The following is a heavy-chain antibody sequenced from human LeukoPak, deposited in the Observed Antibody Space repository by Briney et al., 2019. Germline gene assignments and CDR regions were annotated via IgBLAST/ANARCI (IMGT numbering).Heavy chain of an antibody. V-gene: IGHV4-59*08. CDR2: IYYSGST. J-gene: IGHJ6*03. D-gene: IGHD2-15*01. CDR3: AVGYCSGGSCYYYYYMDV. Sequence: SETLSLTCTVSGGSINNYYWSWIRQPPGKGLEWIGYIYYSGSTNYNPSLKSRVTISIDTYKNQFSLKLSSVTAADTAVYYCAVGYCSGGSCYYYYYMDVWGKGTTVTVSS. CDR1: GGSINNYY.